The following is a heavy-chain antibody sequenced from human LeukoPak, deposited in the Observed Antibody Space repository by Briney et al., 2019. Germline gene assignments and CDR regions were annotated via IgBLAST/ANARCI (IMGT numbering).Heavy chain of an antibody. CDR1: GFTFSSYS. CDR3: ARDNGGSGYSGLDY. D-gene: IGHD3-22*01. Sequence: PGGSLRLSCAASGFTFSSYSMNWVRQAPGKGLEWVSSISSGSSYISYADSVKGRFTISRDNAKNSLHLHMNSLRAEDTAVYYCARDNGGSGYSGLDYWGQGTLVTVSS. CDR2: ISSGSSYI. J-gene: IGHJ4*02. V-gene: IGHV3-21*01.